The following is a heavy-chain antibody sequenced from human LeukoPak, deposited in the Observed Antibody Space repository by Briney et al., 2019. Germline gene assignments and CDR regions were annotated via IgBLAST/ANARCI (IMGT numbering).Heavy chain of an antibody. J-gene: IGHJ6*02. V-gene: IGHV4-34*01. Sequence: SETLSLTCAVYGGSFSGYYWSWIRQPPGKGLEWIGSIYYSGSTYYNPSLKSRVTISVDTSKNQFSLKLSSVTAADTAVYYCARCWRGDYGDYEIYYYYGMDVWGQGTTVTVSS. CDR3: ARCWRGDYGDYEIYYYYGMDV. CDR1: GGSFSGYY. CDR2: IYYSGST. D-gene: IGHD4-17*01.